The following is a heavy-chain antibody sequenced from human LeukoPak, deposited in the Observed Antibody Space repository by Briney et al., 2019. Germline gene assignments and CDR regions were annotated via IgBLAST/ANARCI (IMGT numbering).Heavy chain of an antibody. J-gene: IGHJ4*02. D-gene: IGHD3-22*01. CDR3: AKDVERSYYDSSGRSGFDY. Sequence: PGGSLRLSCAASGSTFSSYAMSWVRQAPGKGLEWVSAISGSGGSTYYADSVKGRFTISRDNSKNTLYLQMNSLRAEDTAVYYCAKDVERSYYDSSGRSGFDYWGQGTLVTVSS. CDR2: ISGSGGST. CDR1: GSTFSSYA. V-gene: IGHV3-23*01.